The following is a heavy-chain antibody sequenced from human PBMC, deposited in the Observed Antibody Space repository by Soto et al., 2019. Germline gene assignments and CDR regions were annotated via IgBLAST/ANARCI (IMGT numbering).Heavy chain of an antibody. V-gene: IGHV3-30*03. J-gene: IGHJ5*01. CDR1: GFTFSSNG. Sequence: QVQLVESGGGVVQPGRSLRLPCAASGFTFSSNGMHWVRQAPGKGLEWVALVAYDGSKTYYGDAVRARSTITRDNSENTMYLQMSSLRAEDTAVYYCARWVGGSMYDNSGKYDSWGQGNLVNDSS. CDR3: ARWVGGSMYDNSGKYDS. D-gene: IGHD3-22*01. CDR2: VAYDGSKT.